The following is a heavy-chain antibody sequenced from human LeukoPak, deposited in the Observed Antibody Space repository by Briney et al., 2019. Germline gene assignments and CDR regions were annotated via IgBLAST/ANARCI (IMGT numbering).Heavy chain of an antibody. CDR3: AHRPGMGAHRFDV. CDR2: IYWDDDT. Sequence: SGPTLVKPTETLTLTCTLSGFSLTTSRVGVGWMRQSPGKALQWLTLIYWDDDTRYRPSLRGRLAVTKDASKNQVLLTMTNVDPADTGTYYCAHRPGMGAHRFDVWGQGILVTVSS. V-gene: IGHV2-5*02. CDR1: GFSLTTSRVG. D-gene: IGHD1-26*01. J-gene: IGHJ4*02.